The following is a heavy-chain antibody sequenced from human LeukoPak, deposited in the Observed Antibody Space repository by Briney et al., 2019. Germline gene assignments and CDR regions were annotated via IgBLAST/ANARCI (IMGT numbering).Heavy chain of an antibody. CDR3: AKEGRINYYDGSGYYYVAD. J-gene: IGHJ4*02. CDR2: MYHSGST. D-gene: IGHD3-22*01. CDR1: GGSFSGYY. Sequence: SETLSLTCAVYGGSFSGYYWGWIRQPPGKGLEWIGSMYHSGSTYYNPSLKSRVATSVDTSKNHFSLKLSSVTAADTAVYYCAKEGRINYYDGSGYYYVADWGQGTLVTVSS. V-gene: IGHV4-38-2*02.